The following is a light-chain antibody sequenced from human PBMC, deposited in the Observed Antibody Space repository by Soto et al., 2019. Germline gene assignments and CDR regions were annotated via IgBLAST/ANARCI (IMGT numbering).Light chain of an antibody. CDR1: SSDVGSYNR. Sequence: QSALTQPPSVSGSPGQSVTISCTGTSSDVGSYNRLSWYQQPPGTAPKLIMYEVNTRPSGVPDRFSGSKSGRTASLTISGLQAEDEADYYCSLYISGSTYVFGTGTKVTVL. CDR2: EVN. CDR3: SLYISGSTYV. V-gene: IGLV2-18*01. J-gene: IGLJ1*01.